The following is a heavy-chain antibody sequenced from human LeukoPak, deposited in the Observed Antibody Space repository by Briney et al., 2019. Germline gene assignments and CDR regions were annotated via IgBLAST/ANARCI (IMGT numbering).Heavy chain of an antibody. D-gene: IGHD3-3*01. CDR2: ISYDGSNK. CDR1: GFTFSSYG. J-gene: IGHJ4*02. V-gene: IGHV3-30*18. CDR3: AKGHRAWSY. Sequence: PGGSLRLSCAASGFTFSSYGMHWVRQAPGKGLEWVAVISYDGSNKYYADSVKGRFTISRDNSKNTLYLQMNSLRAEDTAVYYCAKGHRAWSYWGQGTLVTVSS.